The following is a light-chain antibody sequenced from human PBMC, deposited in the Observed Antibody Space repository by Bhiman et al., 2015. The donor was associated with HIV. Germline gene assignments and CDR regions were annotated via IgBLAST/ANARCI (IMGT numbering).Light chain of an antibody. J-gene: IGLJ2*01. CDR1: SSNTGAGY. CDR3: GTWDSSLSAVV. Sequence: QSVLTQPPSVSGAPGQRVTISCTGSSSNTGAGYEVHWYQQLPGTAPKLLIYEDNKRPSGLPDRFSGSKSGTSATLGITGLQTGDEADYYCGTWDSSLSAVVFGGGTKLTVL. CDR2: EDN. V-gene: IGLV1-51*02.